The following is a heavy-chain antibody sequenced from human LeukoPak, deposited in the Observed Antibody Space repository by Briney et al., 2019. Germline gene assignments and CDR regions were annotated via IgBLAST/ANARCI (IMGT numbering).Heavy chain of an antibody. V-gene: IGHV3-33*01. CDR1: GFTFSSYG. Sequence: AGGSLRLSCAASGFTFSSYGMHWVRQAPGKGLEWVAVIWYDGSNKYYADSVKGRFTISRDNSKNTLYLQMSSLRAEDTAVYYCAREGDRSGYDYPPQYYFDYWGQGTLVTVSS. CDR2: IWYDGSNK. J-gene: IGHJ4*02. D-gene: IGHD5-12*01. CDR3: AREGDRSGYDYPPQYYFDY.